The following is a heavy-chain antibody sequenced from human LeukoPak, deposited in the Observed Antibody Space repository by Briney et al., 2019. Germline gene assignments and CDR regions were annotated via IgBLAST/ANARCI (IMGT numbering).Heavy chain of an antibody. CDR1: GFTFSRHW. V-gene: IGHV3-74*01. CDR2: SNSDGSST. CDR3: ASDTVDTAVGIDY. D-gene: IGHD5-18*01. J-gene: IGHJ4*02. Sequence: PGGSLRLSCAASGFTFSRHWMHWVRQAPGKGLVWVSRSNSDGSSTNYADSVKGRFTISRDNAKNTLYLQMNGLRAEDTAVYYCASDTVDTAVGIDYWGQGTLVTVSS.